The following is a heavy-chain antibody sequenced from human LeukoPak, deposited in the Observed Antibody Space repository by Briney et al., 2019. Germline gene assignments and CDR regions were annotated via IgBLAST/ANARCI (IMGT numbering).Heavy chain of an antibody. CDR2: IRFDGSNT. V-gene: IGHV3-30*02. J-gene: IGHJ4*02. D-gene: IGHD5-18*01. Sequence: PGGSLRLSCAASGFTFSNYGMHWVRVRQAPGKGLDWVAFIRFDGSNTYYTDSVKGRFTISKDNSKNTVFLQMNSVRPEDTAVYFCAKDQNPQLWFQPLDHWGQGTPVTVSS. CDR1: GFTFSNYG. CDR3: AKDQNPQLWFQPLDH.